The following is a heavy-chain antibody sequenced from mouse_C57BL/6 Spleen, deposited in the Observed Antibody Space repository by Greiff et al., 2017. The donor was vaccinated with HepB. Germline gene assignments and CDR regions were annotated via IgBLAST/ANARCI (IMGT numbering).Heavy chain of an antibody. CDR1: GFTFSDYG. D-gene: IGHD2-3*01. V-gene: IGHV5-17*01. J-gene: IGHJ4*01. CDR3: ARPPIYDGYYPYAMDY. Sequence: EVNVVESGGGLVKPGGSLKLSCAASGFTFSDYGMHWVRQAPEKGLEWVAYISSGSSTIYYADTVKGRFTISRDNAKNTLFLQMTSLRSEDTAMYYCARPPIYDGYYPYAMDYWGQGTSVTVSS. CDR2: ISSGSSTI.